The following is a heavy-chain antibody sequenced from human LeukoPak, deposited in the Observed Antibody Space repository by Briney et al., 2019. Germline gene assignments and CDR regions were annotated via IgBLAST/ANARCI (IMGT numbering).Heavy chain of an antibody. J-gene: IGHJ4*02. CDR1: GFTFDDYG. D-gene: IGHD2-2*01. Sequence: GGSLRLSCAASGFTFDDYGVDWVRQAPGKGLEWVANIKQDGSEKYYVDSVKGRFTISRDNAKNSLYLQMNSLRAEDTAVYYCARAPQLPWDYFDYWGQGTLVTVSS. V-gene: IGHV3-7*01. CDR2: IKQDGSEK. CDR3: ARAPQLPWDYFDY.